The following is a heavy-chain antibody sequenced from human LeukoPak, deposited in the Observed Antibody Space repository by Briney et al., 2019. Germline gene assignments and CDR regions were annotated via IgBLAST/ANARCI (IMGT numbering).Heavy chain of an antibody. J-gene: IGHJ6*03. D-gene: IGHD5-12*01. CDR3: ARVPEPTISPLYYYYMDV. CDR1: GFTFSSYP. CDR2: ISSDGNDK. V-gene: IGHV3-30*04. Sequence: GGSLRLTCAASGFTFSSYPIHWVRQAPGKGLEWVAVISSDGNDKSYADSVRGRFTISRDNSKNTLYLQVNSLRVEDTAVYYCARVPEPTISPLYYYYMDVWGKGTTVTVSS.